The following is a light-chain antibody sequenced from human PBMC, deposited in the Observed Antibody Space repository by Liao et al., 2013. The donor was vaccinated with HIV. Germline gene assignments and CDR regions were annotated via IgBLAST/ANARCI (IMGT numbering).Light chain of an antibody. V-gene: IGLV3-21*01. CDR2: YNS. J-gene: IGLJ1*01. CDR3: QVWDSNSDHPYV. Sequence: SYELTQQPSVSVAPGQTARITCGGNNIGIKSVHWYQRRPGQAPVLVMYYNSDRPSGIPERFSGSNSGNTATLSISRVEAGDEADYYCQVWDSNSDHPYVFGTGTKVTVL. CDR1: NIGIKS.